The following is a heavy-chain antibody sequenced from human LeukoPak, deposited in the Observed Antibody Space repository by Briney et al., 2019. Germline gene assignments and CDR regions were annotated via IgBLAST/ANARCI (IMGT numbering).Heavy chain of an antibody. V-gene: IGHV4-34*01. CDR3: ARVWRGYLPFDY. CDR1: GGSFSGYY. CDR2: INHSGST. J-gene: IGHJ4*02. D-gene: IGHD3-3*01. Sequence: PSEPLSLTCAVYGGSFSGYYWSWIRQPPGKGLEWIGEINHSGSTNYNPSLKSRATISVDTSKNQFSLKLSSVTAADTAVYYFARVWRGYLPFDYWGQGTLVT.